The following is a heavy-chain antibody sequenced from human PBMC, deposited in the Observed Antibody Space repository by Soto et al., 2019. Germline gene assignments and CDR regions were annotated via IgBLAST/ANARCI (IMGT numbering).Heavy chain of an antibody. Sequence: PGGSLRLSCAASGFTFSSYSMNWVRQAPGKGLEWVSYISSISSTIYYADSVKGRFTISRDNAKNSLYLQMNSLRAEDTAVYYCAREADYVNWFDPWGQGTLVTVSS. J-gene: IGHJ5*02. V-gene: IGHV3-48*01. CDR3: AREADYVNWFDP. CDR2: ISSISSTI. CDR1: GFTFSSYS. D-gene: IGHD4-17*01.